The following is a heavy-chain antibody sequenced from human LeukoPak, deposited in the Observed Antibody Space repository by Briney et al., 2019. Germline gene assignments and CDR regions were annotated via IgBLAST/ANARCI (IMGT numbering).Heavy chain of an antibody. CDR2: INHSGST. CDR1: GGSFSGYY. J-gene: IGHJ5*02. D-gene: IGHD2-21*02. V-gene: IGHV4-34*01. CDR3: ARRRHPHIVVVTAIRGTWFDP. Sequence: SETLSLTCAVYGGSFSGYYWSCIRQPPGKGLEWIGEINHSGSTNYNPSLKSRVTISVDTSKKQFSLKLSSVTAADTAVYYCARRRHPHIVVVTAIRGTWFDPWGQGTLVTVSS.